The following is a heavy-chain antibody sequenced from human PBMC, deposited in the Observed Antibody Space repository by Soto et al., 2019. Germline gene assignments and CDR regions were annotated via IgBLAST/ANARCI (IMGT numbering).Heavy chain of an antibody. D-gene: IGHD5-18*01. Sequence: SETLSLTCTVSGGSISSSTYYWGWMRQPPGKGLEWIASFFIGGNTYYNPSLKSRVTISVDTSKNQFSLKLSSVTAADTAVYYCSRDVTPRGYSYGLDYWGQGTLVTVSS. CDR3: SRDVTPRGYSYGLDY. J-gene: IGHJ4*02. CDR1: GGSISSSTYY. V-gene: IGHV4-39*07. CDR2: FFIGGNT.